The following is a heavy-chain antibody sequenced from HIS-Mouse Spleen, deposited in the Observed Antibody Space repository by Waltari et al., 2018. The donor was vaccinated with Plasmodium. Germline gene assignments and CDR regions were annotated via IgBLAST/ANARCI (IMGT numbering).Heavy chain of an antibody. CDR1: GVTFGSYG. D-gene: IGHD1-1*01. V-gene: IGHV3-33*06. CDR3: AKEEGNWNDDDAFDI. Sequence: QVQLVESGGGVVQPGRSLRLSCAASGVTFGSYGMHWVRQAPGKGLEWVAVIWYDGSNKYYADSVKGRFTISRDNSKNTLYLQMNSLRAEDTAVYYCAKEEGNWNDDDAFDIWGQGTMVTVSS. J-gene: IGHJ3*02. CDR2: IWYDGSNK.